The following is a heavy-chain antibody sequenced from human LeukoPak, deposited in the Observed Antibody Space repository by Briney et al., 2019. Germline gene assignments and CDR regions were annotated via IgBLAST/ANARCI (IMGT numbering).Heavy chain of an antibody. Sequence: GASVKVSCKASGYTFTSYGISWVRQAPGQGLEWMGWISAYNGNTNYAQKLQGRVTMTTDTSTSTAYMELRSLRSDDTAVYYCARGPRLTFGGVIAVDLIPRIQPQDYFDYWGQGTLVTVSS. D-gene: IGHD3-16*02. V-gene: IGHV1-18*04. CDR1: GYTFTSYG. J-gene: IGHJ4*02. CDR3: ARGPRLTFGGVIAVDLIPRIQPQDYFDY. CDR2: ISAYNGNT.